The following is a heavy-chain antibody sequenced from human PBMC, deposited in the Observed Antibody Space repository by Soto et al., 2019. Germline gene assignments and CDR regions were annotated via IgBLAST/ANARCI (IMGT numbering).Heavy chain of an antibody. Sequence: SETLSLTCTVSGGSISSYYWSWIRQPPGKGLEWIGYIYYSGSTNYNPSLKSRVTISVDTSKNQFSLKLSSVTAADTAVYYCARGGTKRDSSGYQFDYWGQGTLVTVSS. CDR3: ARGGTKRDSSGYQFDY. V-gene: IGHV4-59*01. CDR1: GGSISSYY. CDR2: IYYSGST. D-gene: IGHD3-22*01. J-gene: IGHJ4*02.